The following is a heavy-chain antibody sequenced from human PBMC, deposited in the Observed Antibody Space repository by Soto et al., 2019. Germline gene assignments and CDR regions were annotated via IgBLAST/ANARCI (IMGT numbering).Heavy chain of an antibody. CDR3: ASSLRPIIVVVADAESFAP. Sequence: GGSLILSCAASGFTFSSYSMNWVRQAPGKGLEWVSSISSSSSYIYYADSVKGRFTISRDNAKNSLYLQMNSLRAEDTAVYYCASSLRPIIVVVADAESFAPWGQGTLVTVSS. CDR1: GFTFSSYS. D-gene: IGHD2-2*01. V-gene: IGHV3-21*01. CDR2: ISSSSSYI. J-gene: IGHJ5*02.